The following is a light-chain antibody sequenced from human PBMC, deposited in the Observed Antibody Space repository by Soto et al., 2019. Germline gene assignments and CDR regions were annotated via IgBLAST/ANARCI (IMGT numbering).Light chain of an antibody. V-gene: IGKV3-20*01. J-gene: IGKJ2*01. CDR2: GAS. CDR3: QQYGSSPPFT. Sequence: EIVLTQSPGTLSLSPGERATLSCRASQSVSSRYLAWYQQKPGQAPRLLIYGASNRATGIPDRFSGSGSGTDFALTISRLEPEDFAVYFCQQYGSSPPFTFGQGTKVEIK. CDR1: QSVSSRY.